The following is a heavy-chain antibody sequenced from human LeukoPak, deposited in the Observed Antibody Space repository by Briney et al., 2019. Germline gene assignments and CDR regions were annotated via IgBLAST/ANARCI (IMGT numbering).Heavy chain of an antibody. D-gene: IGHD3-3*01. CDR2: INHSGST. CDR3: ARARLYYDFWSGYHRVFDY. CDR1: GYSISSGYY. J-gene: IGHJ4*02. V-gene: IGHV4-38-2*01. Sequence: SETLSLTCAVSGYSISSGYYWGWIRQPPGKGLEWIGEINHSGSTNYNPSLKSRVTISVDTSKNQFSLKLSSVTAADTAVYYCARARLYYDFWSGYHRVFDYWGQGTLVTVSS.